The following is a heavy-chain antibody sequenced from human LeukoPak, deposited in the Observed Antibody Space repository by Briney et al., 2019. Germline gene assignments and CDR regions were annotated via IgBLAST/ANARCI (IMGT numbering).Heavy chain of an antibody. J-gene: IGHJ4*02. CDR3: ARDGIAAVDFDY. V-gene: IGHV3-74*01. CDR2: VNGDGSST. D-gene: IGHD6-13*01. Sequence: PGGSLRLSCAASGFTFSTYWMHWVRQAPGKGLVWVSRVNGDGSSTNYADSVKGRFTISRDNAKNTLYLQMNSLRAEDTAVYYCARDGIAAVDFDYWGQGILVTVPS. CDR1: GFTFSTYW.